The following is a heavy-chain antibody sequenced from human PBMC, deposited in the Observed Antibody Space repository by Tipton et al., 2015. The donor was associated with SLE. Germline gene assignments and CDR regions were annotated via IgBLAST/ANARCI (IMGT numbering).Heavy chain of an antibody. J-gene: IGHJ2*01. D-gene: IGHD6-13*01. CDR2: IVGSGGGT. Sequence: SLRLSCAASGFTFSSYAMSWVRQAPGKGLEWVSTIVGSGGGTYYADSVQGRFTISRDNSKNTLYLQMNSLRAEDTAVYYCAKVGKAAGLYWYFDLWGRGTLVTVSS. CDR1: GFTFSSYA. CDR3: AKVGKAAGLYWYFDL. V-gene: IGHV3-23*01.